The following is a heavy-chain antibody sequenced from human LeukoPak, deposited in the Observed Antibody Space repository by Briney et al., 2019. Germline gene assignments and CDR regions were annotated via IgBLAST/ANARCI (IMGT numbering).Heavy chain of an antibody. V-gene: IGHV3-30-3*01. D-gene: IGHD1-26*01. CDR2: ISYDGSNK. J-gene: IGHJ4*02. CDR3: AKDFLSGSYYFDY. Sequence: GGSLRLSCAASGFTFSSYAMHWVRQAPGKGLEWVAVISYDGSNKYYADSVKGRFTISRDNSKNTLYLQMNSLRAEDTAVYYCAKDFLSGSYYFDYWGQGTLVTVSS. CDR1: GFTFSSYA.